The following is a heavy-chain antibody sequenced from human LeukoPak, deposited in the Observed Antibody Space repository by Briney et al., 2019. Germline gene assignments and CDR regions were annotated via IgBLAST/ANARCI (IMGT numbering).Heavy chain of an antibody. CDR2: IYHTGST. J-gene: IGHJ4*02. Sequence: PSETLSLTCTVSGYSLSSGYYWGWIRQPPGKGLEWIANIYHTGSTYYNPSLKSRVTISVDTSKNQFSLKLNSVTAADTAMYFCARADSTAYQAFDYWGQGTLVTVSS. V-gene: IGHV4-38-2*02. CDR3: ARADSTAYQAFDY. D-gene: IGHD2/OR15-2a*01. CDR1: GYSLSSGYY.